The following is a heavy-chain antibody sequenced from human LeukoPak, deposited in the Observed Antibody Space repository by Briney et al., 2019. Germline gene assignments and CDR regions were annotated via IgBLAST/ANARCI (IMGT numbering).Heavy chain of an antibody. CDR2: IYYSGST. Sequence: SETLSLTCTVSGGSISSYYWSWIRQPPGKGLEWIGYIYYSGSTNYNPSLKSRVTISVDTSKNQFSLKLSSVTAADTAVYYCARGGPGIAAAGTFAFDYWGQGTLVTVSS. J-gene: IGHJ4*02. V-gene: IGHV4-59*08. CDR3: ARGGPGIAAAGTFAFDY. D-gene: IGHD6-13*01. CDR1: GGSISSYY.